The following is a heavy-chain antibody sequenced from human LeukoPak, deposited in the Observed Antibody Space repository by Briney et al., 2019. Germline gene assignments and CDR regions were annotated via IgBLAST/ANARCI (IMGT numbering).Heavy chain of an antibody. V-gene: IGHV1-69*04. Sequence: SAKVSCKASGGTFSSYAISWVRQAPGQGLEWMGRIIPILGIANYAQKFQGRVTITADKSTSTAYMELSSLRSEDTAVYYCARAELDVDTAIGGDDYWGQGTLVTVSS. CDR2: IIPILGIA. CDR3: ARAELDVDTAIGGDDY. CDR1: GGTFSSYA. D-gene: IGHD5-18*01. J-gene: IGHJ4*02.